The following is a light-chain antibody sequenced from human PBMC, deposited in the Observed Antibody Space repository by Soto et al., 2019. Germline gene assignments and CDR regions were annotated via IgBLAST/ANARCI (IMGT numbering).Light chain of an antibody. J-gene: IGLJ3*02. V-gene: IGLV2-11*01. CDR3: GSYAGSYSRV. CDR2: DVS. Sequence: QSALTQPRSVSGSPGQSVTISCTGTSSDVGGYNYVSWYQHDPGKAPKLMISDVSKRPSGVPDRFSGSKSGNTASLTISGLQAEDEADYYCGSYAGSYSRVFGGGTKVTVL. CDR1: SSDVGGYNY.